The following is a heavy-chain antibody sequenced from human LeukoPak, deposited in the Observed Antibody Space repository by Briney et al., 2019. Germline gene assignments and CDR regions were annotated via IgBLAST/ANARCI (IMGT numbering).Heavy chain of an antibody. J-gene: IGHJ4*02. Sequence: PGGSLRLSCAASGFSVSASYMSWVRQAPGMGLESVSVISNEGATYYADSVKGRFSISRDNSKNTVFLQMNSLRTDDTAVYYCARLMFYFDYWGQGILVTVSS. D-gene: IGHD2-8*01. CDR2: ISNEGAT. CDR3: ARLMFYFDY. V-gene: IGHV3-53*01. CDR1: GFSVSASY.